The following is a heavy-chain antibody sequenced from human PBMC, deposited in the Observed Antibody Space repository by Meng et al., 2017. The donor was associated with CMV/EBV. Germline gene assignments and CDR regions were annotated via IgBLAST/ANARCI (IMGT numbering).Heavy chain of an antibody. Sequence: GESLKISCAASGFTFSSYGMHWVRQAPGKGLEWVAFIRYDGSNKYYADSVKGRFTISRDNSKNTLYLQMNSLRAEDTAVYYCAKDGYCSSTSCQDYYYYGMDVWGQGTTVTVSS. CDR1: GFTFSSYG. J-gene: IGHJ6*02. CDR2: IRYDGSNK. D-gene: IGHD2-2*03. CDR3: AKDGYCSSTSCQDYYYYGMDV. V-gene: IGHV3-30*02.